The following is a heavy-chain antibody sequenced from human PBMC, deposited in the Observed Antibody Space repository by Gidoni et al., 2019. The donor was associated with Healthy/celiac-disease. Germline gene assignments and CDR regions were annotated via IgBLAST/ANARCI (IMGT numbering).Heavy chain of an antibody. Sequence: QVQLVQSEAEVKKPGASVKVSCQASGYTFTGYSMHWVRQAPGQGLEWMGWINHNSGGTNYAQKFQGRGTMTRDTSISTAYMELSRLRSDDTAVYYGARDFGREPWGQGTLVTVSS. CDR1: GYTFTGYS. D-gene: IGHD1-26*01. V-gene: IGHV1-2*02. CDR3: ARDFGREP. J-gene: IGHJ4*02. CDR2: INHNSGGT.